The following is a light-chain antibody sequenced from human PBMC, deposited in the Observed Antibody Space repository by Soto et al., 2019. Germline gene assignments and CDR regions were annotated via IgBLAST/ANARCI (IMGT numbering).Light chain of an antibody. Sequence: IVLTQAPGTLSFSPGERATLSCRASQSVSSSYLAWYQQKPGQAPRLLIYGASSRATGIPDRFSGSGSGTDFTLTISRLEPEDFAVYYCQQYGSSRGFTFGAATKVDIK. V-gene: IGKV3-20*01. CDR1: QSVSSSY. CDR3: QQYGSSRGFT. CDR2: GAS. J-gene: IGKJ3*01.